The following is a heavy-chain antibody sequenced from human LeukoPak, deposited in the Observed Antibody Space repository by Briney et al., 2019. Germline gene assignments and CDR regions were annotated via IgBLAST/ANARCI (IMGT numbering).Heavy chain of an antibody. Sequence: GASVKVSCKASGGTFSSYAIGWVRQAPGQGLEWMGGIIPIFGTANYAQKFQGRVTITADESTSTAYMELSSLRSEDTAVYYCASRTASIAAAAPFDYWGQGTLVTVSS. CDR1: GGTFSSYA. V-gene: IGHV1-69*13. J-gene: IGHJ4*02. D-gene: IGHD6-13*01. CDR3: ASRTASIAAAAPFDY. CDR2: IIPIFGTA.